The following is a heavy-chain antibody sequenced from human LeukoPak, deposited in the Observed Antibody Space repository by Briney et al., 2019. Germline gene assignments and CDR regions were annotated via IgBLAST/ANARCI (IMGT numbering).Heavy chain of an antibody. Sequence: KPGGSLRLSCAASGFTFSSYSMNWVRQAPGKGLEWVSSISSSSSYIYYADSVKGRFTISRDNAKNSLYLQMNSLRAEDTAVYYCARSLGVTGYCSSTSCYIDYWGQGTQVTVSS. V-gene: IGHV3-21*01. CDR1: GFTFSSYS. D-gene: IGHD2-2*02. CDR2: ISSSSSYI. CDR3: ARSLGVTGYCSSTSCYIDY. J-gene: IGHJ4*02.